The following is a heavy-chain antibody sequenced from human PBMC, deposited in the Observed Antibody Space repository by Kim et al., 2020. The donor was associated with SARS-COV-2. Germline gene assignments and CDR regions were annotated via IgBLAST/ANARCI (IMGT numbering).Heavy chain of an antibody. D-gene: IGHD3-10*01. Sequence: GRLTISRDNAKNSLYLQMNSLRAEETAVYYCARENYYGSGSYYKQDAFDIWGQGTMVTVSS. V-gene: IGHV3-7*04. J-gene: IGHJ3*02. CDR3: ARENYYGSGSYYKQDAFDI.